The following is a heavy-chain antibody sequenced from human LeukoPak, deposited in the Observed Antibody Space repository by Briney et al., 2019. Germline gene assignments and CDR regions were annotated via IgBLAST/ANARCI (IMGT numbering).Heavy chain of an antibody. CDR1: GYTFTSYV. CDR3: ARDLGRGYDYGMDF. V-gene: IGHV1-18*01. CDR2: ISAYNGNT. J-gene: IGHJ6*02. Sequence: ASVKVSCKASGYTFTSYVISWVRQAPGQGLEWMGWISAYNGNTNYAQKLQGRVTMTTDTSTSTAYMELRSLRSDDTAVYYCARDLGRGYDYGMDFWGQGTTVTVSS.